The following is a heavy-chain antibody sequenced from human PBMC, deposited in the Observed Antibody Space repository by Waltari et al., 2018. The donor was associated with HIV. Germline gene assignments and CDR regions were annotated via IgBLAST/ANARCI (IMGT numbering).Heavy chain of an antibody. Sequence: QVQLQESGPGFVKPSETLSLICNVSGGSIASSDSFWGWIRQSPEMNLERVGSALYTIRPDVFTGQLFAKSSLKSRVALSVDTSKNQVSLRLTSVTAADTGLYYCVRHAAEFRPDFGWILAGVFEPWGLGTQVIVS. CDR2: ALYTIRPDVFTGQL. D-gene: IGHD6-19*01. CDR3: VRHAAEFRPDFGWILAGVFEP. V-gene: IGHV4-39*01. CDR1: GGSIASSDSF. J-gene: IGHJ1*01.